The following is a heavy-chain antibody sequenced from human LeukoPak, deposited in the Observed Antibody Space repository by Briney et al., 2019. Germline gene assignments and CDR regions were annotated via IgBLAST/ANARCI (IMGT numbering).Heavy chain of an antibody. V-gene: IGHV1-69*13. CDR1: GGTFSSYA. Sequence: GASVKVSCKASGGTFSSYAISWVRQAPGQGLEWMGGIIPIFGTANYAQKFQGRVTITADESTSTAYMELSSLRSEDTAVYYCAGDPESTVTTEDVNWNDGDHYYYYGMDVWGQGTTVTVSS. CDR2: IIPIFGTA. J-gene: IGHJ6*02. CDR3: AGDPESTVTTEDVNWNDGDHYYYYGMDV. D-gene: IGHD1-1*01.